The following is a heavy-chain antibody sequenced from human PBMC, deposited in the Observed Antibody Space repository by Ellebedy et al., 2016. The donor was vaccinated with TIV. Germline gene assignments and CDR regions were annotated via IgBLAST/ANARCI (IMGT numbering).Heavy chain of an antibody. V-gene: IGHV3-11*04. Sequence: GESLKIPCAASGFTFSDYYMSWIRQAPGKGLEWVSYISSGGSTMKYADSAKGRFTISRDNADNSLYLQMNSLRADDTAVYYCARDRTGVLDIWGQGTMVTVSS. CDR3: ARDRTGVLDI. CDR2: ISSGGSTM. CDR1: GFTFSDYY. D-gene: IGHD3-10*01. J-gene: IGHJ3*02.